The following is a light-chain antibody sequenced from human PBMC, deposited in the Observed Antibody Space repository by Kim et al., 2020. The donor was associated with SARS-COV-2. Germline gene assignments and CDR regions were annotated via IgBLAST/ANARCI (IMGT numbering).Light chain of an antibody. Sequence: VTISCTGTSSDVGGYNYVSWYQQHPGKAPKLMIYDVSKRPSGVPDRFSGSKSGNTASLTISGLQAEDEADYYCCSYAGSYTFDVVFGGGTQLTVL. CDR2: DVS. J-gene: IGLJ2*01. CDR1: SSDVGGYNY. CDR3: CSYAGSYTFDVV. V-gene: IGLV2-11*01.